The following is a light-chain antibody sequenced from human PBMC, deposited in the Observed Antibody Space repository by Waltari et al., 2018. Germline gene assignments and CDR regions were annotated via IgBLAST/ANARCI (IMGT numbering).Light chain of an antibody. V-gene: IGKV3-20*01. J-gene: IGKJ1*01. CDR3: QQYGSSPWT. Sequence: EIVLTQSPGTLSLSPGETATLSCRASQSVTSNYLAWYQQKPGQAPRLLFSGASSRANGIPDRFSGSGSGTDFTLTISRLETEDFAVYHCQQYGSSPWTFGQGTKVEIK. CDR2: GAS. CDR1: QSVTSNY.